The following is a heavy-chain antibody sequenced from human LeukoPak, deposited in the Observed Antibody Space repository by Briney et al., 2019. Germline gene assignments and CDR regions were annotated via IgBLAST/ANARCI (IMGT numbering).Heavy chain of an antibody. CDR3: ARDGLSYGNYYDSSGQRSYFDY. Sequence: SETLSLTCAVYGGSFSGYYWSWIRQPPGKGLEWIGEINHSGSTNYNPSLKSRVTISVDTSKNRFSLKLSSVTAADTAVYYCARDGLSYGNYYDSSGQRSYFDYRGQGTLVTVSS. CDR2: INHSGST. V-gene: IGHV4-34*01. CDR1: GGSFSGYY. D-gene: IGHD3-22*01. J-gene: IGHJ4*02.